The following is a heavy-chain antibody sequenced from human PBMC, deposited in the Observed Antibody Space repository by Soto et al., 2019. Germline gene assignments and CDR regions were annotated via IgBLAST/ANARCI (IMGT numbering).Heavy chain of an antibody. V-gene: IGHV3-11*06. Sequence: GGSLRLSCAASGFTFSDYYMSWIRQAPGKGLEWVSSISSSSSYIYYADSVKGRFTISRDNAKYSLYLQMNSLRAEDTAVYYCARMIGSTTQRFDAFDIWGQGTMVTVSS. D-gene: IGHD1-1*01. CDR2: ISSSSSYI. CDR3: ARMIGSTTQRFDAFDI. CDR1: GFTFSDYY. J-gene: IGHJ3*02.